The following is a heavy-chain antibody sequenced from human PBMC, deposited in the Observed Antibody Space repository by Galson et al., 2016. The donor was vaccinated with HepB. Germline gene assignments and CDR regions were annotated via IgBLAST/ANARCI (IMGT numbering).Heavy chain of an antibody. Sequence: LSLTCAVYGGSLSGFCWSWVRQAPGKGLEWLAQVWISGNYKYYADSVRGRFSISRDDSKNTAYLQMDSLRADDTAVHLCAGDGQLLSPYAMDVWGRGTTVTVSS. CDR1: GGSLSGFC. CDR2: VWISGNYK. J-gene: IGHJ6*02. CDR3: AGDGQLLSPYAMDV. V-gene: IGHV3-33*08. D-gene: IGHD1-1*01.